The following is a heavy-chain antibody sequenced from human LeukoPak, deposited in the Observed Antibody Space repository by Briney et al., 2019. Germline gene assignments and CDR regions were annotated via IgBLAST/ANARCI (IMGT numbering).Heavy chain of an antibody. V-gene: IGHV5-10-1*01. D-gene: IGHD6-19*01. Sequence: GESLNTPVQRPGYTFTSNSITGARQLPGKGRKWTRRIVHSDSYTNYGPAYQGHCTISADKSLSIACLQWSSLKASDTAMYCCARNAGSRYRSGWPPFDYWGQGTLVTVSS. CDR3: ARNAGSRYRSGWPPFDY. J-gene: IGHJ4*02. CDR2: IVHSDSYT. CDR1: GYTFTSNS.